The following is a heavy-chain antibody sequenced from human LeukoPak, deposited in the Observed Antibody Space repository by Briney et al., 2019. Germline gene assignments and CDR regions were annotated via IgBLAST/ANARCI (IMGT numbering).Heavy chain of an antibody. D-gene: IGHD6-19*01. CDR2: IYHSGST. V-gene: IGHV4-4*02. J-gene: IGHJ3*02. CDR3: ARRWLAVQGIAVAGAAFDI. CDR1: GGSISSSNW. Sequence: PSGTLSLTCAVSGGSISSSNWWSWVRQPPGKGLEWIGEIYHSGSTNYNPSLKSRVTISVDKSKNQFSLKLSSVTAADTAVYYCARRWLAVQGIAVAGAAFDIWGQGTMVTVSS.